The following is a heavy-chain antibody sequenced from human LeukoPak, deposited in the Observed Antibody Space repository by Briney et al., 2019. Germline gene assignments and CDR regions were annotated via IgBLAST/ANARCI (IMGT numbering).Heavy chain of an antibody. CDR3: ASPPGPYYYYGMDV. CDR1: GFTFSSYS. CDR2: ISSSSSAI. V-gene: IGHV3-48*01. J-gene: IGHJ6*02. Sequence: GGSLRLSCAASGFTFSSYSMNRVRQAPGKGLEWVSYISSSSSAIYYADSVKGRFTISRDNAKNSLYLQMNSLRAEDTAVYYCASPPGPYYYYGMDVWGQGTTVTVSS.